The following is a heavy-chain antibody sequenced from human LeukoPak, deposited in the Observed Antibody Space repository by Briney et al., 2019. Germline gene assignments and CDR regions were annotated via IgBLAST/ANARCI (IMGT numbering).Heavy chain of an antibody. CDR2: IYSGGST. CDR1: GFTVSSNY. V-gene: IGHV3-53*05. CDR3: AKPTIFGVVYDY. J-gene: IGHJ4*02. D-gene: IGHD3-3*01. Sequence: GGSLRLSCAASGFTVSSNYMSWVRQAPGKGLEWVSVIYSGGSTYYADSVKGRFTISRDNSKNTLYLQMNSLRAEDTAVYYCAKPTIFGVVYDYWGQGTLVTVSS.